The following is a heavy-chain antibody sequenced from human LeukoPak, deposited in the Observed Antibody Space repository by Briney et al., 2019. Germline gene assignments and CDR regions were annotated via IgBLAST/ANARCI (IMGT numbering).Heavy chain of an antibody. V-gene: IGHV3-49*03. CDR3: AGADYGGNAGGF. CDR2: IRAKTYGGTT. J-gene: IGHJ4*02. CDR1: GFTFGDYA. D-gene: IGHD4-23*01. Sequence: PGGSLRLSCTASGFTFGDYALSWFRQAPGKGLEWVGFIRAKTYGGTTQYAASVKDRFTISRDDSKSIAYLQMNSLKTEDTAVYYCAGADYGGNAGGFWGQGTLVTVSS.